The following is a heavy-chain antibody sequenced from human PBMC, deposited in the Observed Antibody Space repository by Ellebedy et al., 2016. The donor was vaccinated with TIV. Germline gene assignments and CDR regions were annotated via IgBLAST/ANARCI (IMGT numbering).Heavy chain of an antibody. CDR3: ALGSLYYYDSNGPY. Sequence: MPSETLSLTCSVYGGSFSAYYWSWIRQSPEKRLEWIGESNHGGVTSYNPSLKSRVTVSVDTSQKQVSLKLSSATAADTAVYYCALGSLYYYDSNGPYWGPGTLVTVSS. D-gene: IGHD3-22*01. V-gene: IGHV4-34*01. CDR1: GGSFSAYY. CDR2: SNHGGVT. J-gene: IGHJ4*02.